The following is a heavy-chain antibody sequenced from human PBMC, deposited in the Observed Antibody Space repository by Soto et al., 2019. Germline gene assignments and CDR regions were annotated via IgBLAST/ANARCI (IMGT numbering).Heavy chain of an antibody. CDR2: INPNSAGT. J-gene: IGHJ4*02. Sequence: GASVKVSCKASGYTFTGHYIHWVRQAPGQGLEWMGWINPNSAGTNYAQRFQGRVSMTRNTSISTAYMELSSLRSDDTAVYYCARPLYCSSTSCSYALDYWGQGTLVTGSS. V-gene: IGHV1-2*02. D-gene: IGHD2-2*01. CDR3: ARPLYCSSTSCSYALDY. CDR1: GYTFTGHY.